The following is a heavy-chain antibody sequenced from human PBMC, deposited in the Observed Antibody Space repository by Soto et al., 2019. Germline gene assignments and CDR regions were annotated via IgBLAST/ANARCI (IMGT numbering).Heavy chain of an antibody. V-gene: IGHV3-23*01. CDR1: GFTFSSYA. D-gene: IGHD2-2*01. CDR2: ISGSGGST. J-gene: IGHJ6*02. CDR3: AKDKGFQVVPAAIGYYYYGMDV. Sequence: GGSLRLSCAASGFTFSSYAMSWVRQAPGKGLEWVSAISGSGGSTYYADSVKGRFTISRDNSKNTLYLQMNSLRAEDTAVYYCAKDKGFQVVPAAIGYYYYGMDVWGQGTTVTVSS.